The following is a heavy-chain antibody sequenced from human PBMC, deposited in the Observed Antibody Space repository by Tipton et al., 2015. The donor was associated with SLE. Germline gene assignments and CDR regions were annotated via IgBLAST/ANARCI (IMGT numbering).Heavy chain of an antibody. V-gene: IGHV3-21*01. CDR2: ISSSGNYI. Sequence: SLRLSCAASGFSFSSYTLTWVRQAPGKGLEWVSSISSSGNYIYYADSLKGRFTISRDNAKNSVYLQMNSLRVDDTAVYYCVRASCGSASCFDPFDYWGRGTLVAVSS. CDR1: GFSFSSYT. CDR3: VRASCGSASCFDPFDY. J-gene: IGHJ4*02. D-gene: IGHD2-2*01.